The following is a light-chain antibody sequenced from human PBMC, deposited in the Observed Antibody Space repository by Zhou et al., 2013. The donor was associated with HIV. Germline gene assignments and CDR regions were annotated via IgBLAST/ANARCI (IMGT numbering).Light chain of an antibody. Sequence: EIVLTQSPGTLSLSPGERATLSCRASQSVSSVYLAWYQQKPGQAPRLLIYGASSRVTGIPDRFSGSGSGTDFTLTITRLEPEDFALYYCQQYGGAFTFGGGTKVEIK. V-gene: IGKV3-20*01. CDR3: QQYGGAFT. CDR2: GAS. CDR1: QSVSSVY. J-gene: IGKJ4*01.